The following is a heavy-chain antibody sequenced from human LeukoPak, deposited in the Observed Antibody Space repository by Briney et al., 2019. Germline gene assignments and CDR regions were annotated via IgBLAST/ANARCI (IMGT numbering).Heavy chain of an antibody. CDR2: IIPIFGTA. CDR1: GGTFSSYA. D-gene: IGHD2-2*01. CDR3: ASPPYCSSTSCHQNDAFDI. V-gene: IGHV1-69*13. Sequence: SVKVSCKASGGTFSSYAISWVRQAPGQGLEWMGGIIPIFGTANCAQKFQGRVTITADESTSTAYMELSSLRSEDTAVYYCASPPYCSSTSCHQNDAFDIWGQGTMVTVSS. J-gene: IGHJ3*02.